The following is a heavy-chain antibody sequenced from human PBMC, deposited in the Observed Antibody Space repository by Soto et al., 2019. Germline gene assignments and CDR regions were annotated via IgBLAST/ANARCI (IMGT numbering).Heavy chain of an antibody. Sequence: VQLVQSGAEVKKPGASVRVSCKASGYTFTNYGISWVRQAPGQGLEWMGWVSGYNGNTNYAQKLWGRVTMTTDTSTSTAYMELRTLTSDDTAVYYCARDEGSHGFDSWGQGTLATVSS. J-gene: IGHJ4*02. CDR1: GYTFTNYG. CDR3: ARDEGSHGFDS. CDR2: VSGYNGNT. D-gene: IGHD6-19*01. V-gene: IGHV1-18*04.